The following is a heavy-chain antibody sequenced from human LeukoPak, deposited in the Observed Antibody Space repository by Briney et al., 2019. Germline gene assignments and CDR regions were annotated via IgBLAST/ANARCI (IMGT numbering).Heavy chain of an antibody. V-gene: IGHV1-18*01. J-gene: IGHJ4*02. D-gene: IGHD1-7*01. CDR2: ISAYNGQT. Sequence: GASVKVSCKASGYTLTTYGISWVRQAPGQGLEWMGWISAYNGQTNYAEKFQGRVTMTTDASTKTAYMELRSLGSDDTAVYYCAGVAGYYSNSDSFDYWGPGTQVTVSS. CDR3: AGVAGYYSNSDSFDY. CDR1: GYTLTTYG.